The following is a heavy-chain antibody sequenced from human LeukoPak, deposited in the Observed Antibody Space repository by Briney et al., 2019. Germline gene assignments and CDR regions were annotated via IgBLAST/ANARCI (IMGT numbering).Heavy chain of an antibody. J-gene: IGHJ5*02. Sequence: ASVKVSCKASGYTFTSYDINWVRQATGQGLEWMGWMNPNSGNTGYAQKFQGRVTMTRDMSTTTVYMELSSLRSEDTAVYYCARGPHRRTYDRDNWFDPWGQGTLVTVSS. V-gene: IGHV1-8*01. CDR1: GYTFTSYD. D-gene: IGHD3-3*01. CDR3: ARGPHRRTYDRDNWFDP. CDR2: MNPNSGNT.